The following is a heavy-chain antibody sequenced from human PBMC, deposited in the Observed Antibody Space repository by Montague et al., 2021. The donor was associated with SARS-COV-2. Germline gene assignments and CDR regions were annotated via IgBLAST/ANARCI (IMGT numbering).Heavy chain of an antibody. J-gene: IGHJ4*02. V-gene: IGHV3-30*01. CDR2: ISGTGAAR. CDR3: VRDGDNGYSDLDY. CDR1: GFIFSSYS. D-gene: IGHD5-18*01. Sequence: SLRLSCAASGFIFSSYSVHWVRQAAGKGLECVGVISGTGAARHYAPSVEGRFTISRDNSKNTLYLQMNSLRVEDSAMYYCVRDGDNGYSDLDYWGQGTLVTVSS.